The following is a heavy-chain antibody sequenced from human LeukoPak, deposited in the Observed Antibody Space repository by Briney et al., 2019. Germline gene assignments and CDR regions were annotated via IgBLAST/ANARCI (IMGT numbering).Heavy chain of an antibody. CDR3: APDRATQYLDY. J-gene: IGHJ4*02. Sequence: GGALRLSRVGSGMTFRSYGMHWLRQAPGKGRAGVAFVCYDGRKKEFEDAVKGRFTLSRDNSRNTLFLQMNSPRAEDTAVYYCAPDRATQYLDYWGQGTPVSVSS. CDR2: VCYDGRKK. CDR1: GMTFRSYG. D-gene: IGHD2-15*01. V-gene: IGHV3-30*02.